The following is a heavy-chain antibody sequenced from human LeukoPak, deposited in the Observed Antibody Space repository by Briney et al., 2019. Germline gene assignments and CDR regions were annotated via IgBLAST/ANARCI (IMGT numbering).Heavy chain of an antibody. D-gene: IGHD2/OR15-2a*01. Sequence: GRSLRLSCAASGFTFSSYAMHWVRQAPGKGLEWLAVMSFDEANQFYADSMKGRFTISRDNSKNTLYVQINSLTAEDTAVYYCTRKGSQWDFLVDYWGQGTRVAVSP. V-gene: IGHV3-30*04. J-gene: IGHJ4*02. CDR2: MSFDEANQ. CDR3: TRKGSQWDFLVDY. CDR1: GFTFSSYA.